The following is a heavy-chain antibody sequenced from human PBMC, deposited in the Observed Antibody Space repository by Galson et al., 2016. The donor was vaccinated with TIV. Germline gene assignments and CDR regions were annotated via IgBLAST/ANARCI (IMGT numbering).Heavy chain of an antibody. CDR1: GFTFSGSA. J-gene: IGHJ4*02. CDR2: ISYNGANA. CDR3: AKDIPASV. Sequence: SLRLSCAASGFTFSGSAMTWVRQAPGKGLEWVALISYNGANAYYADSVKGRFTISRDGSKNTVHLQMHILGAEDTAVYYCAKDIPASVWGQGILVTVTS. V-gene: IGHV3-23*01. D-gene: IGHD2-21*01.